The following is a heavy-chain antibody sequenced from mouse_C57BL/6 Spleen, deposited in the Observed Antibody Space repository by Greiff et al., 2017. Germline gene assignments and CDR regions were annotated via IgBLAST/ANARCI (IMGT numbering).Heavy chain of an antibody. D-gene: IGHD1-1*01. J-gene: IGHJ4*01. CDR2: IWGGGST. V-gene: IGHV2-9*01. CDR1: GFSLTSYG. CDR3: AKHGGTTVVATNAMDY. Sequence: QVQLKESGPGLVAPSQSLSITCTVSGFSLTSYGVDWVRQPPGTGLEWLGVIWGGGSTNSNSALMSRLSISKDNSKSQFFLKMNSLQTDDTAMYYCAKHGGTTVVATNAMDYWGQGTSVTVSS.